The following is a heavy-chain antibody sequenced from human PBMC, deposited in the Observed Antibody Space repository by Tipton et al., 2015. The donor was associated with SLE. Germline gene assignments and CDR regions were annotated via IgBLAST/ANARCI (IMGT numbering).Heavy chain of an antibody. V-gene: IGHV3-33*08. CDR1: GFTFSSYG. CDR2: IWDDGSNK. D-gene: IGHD6-13*01. Sequence: RSLRLSCAASGFTFSSYGMHWVRQAPGKGLEWVAVIWDDGSNKYYADSVKGRFTISRDNSKNTLYLQMNSLRTEDTAIYYCATEAEIAALDYWGQGTLVTVSS. CDR3: ATEAEIAALDY. J-gene: IGHJ4*02.